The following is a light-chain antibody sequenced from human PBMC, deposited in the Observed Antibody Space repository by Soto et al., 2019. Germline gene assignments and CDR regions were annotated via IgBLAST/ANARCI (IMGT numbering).Light chain of an antibody. CDR3: CSYAASYTLL. CDR1: SSDIGDYNY. J-gene: IGLJ2*01. V-gene: IGLV2-11*01. CDR2: DVS. Sequence: QSALTQPRSVSGAPGQSVTISCTGTSSDIGDYNYVSWYQQHPGKAPKLMIYDVSKLPSGVPDRFSGSKSGIVASLTISGLLADDEADYYCCSYAASYTLLFGGGTKLTVL.